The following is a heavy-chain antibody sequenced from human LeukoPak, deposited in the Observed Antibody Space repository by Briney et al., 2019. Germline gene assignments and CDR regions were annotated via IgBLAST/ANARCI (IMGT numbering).Heavy chain of an antibody. V-gene: IGHV5-51*01. CDR1: GYSFTSYW. CDR2: IYPDDSDT. D-gene: IGHD3-16*01. J-gene: IGHJ3*02. Sequence: GESLKISCMGSGYSFTSYWIGWVRQMPGKGLEWMGIIYPDDSDTTYSPSFQGQVTISADKSISAAYLQWGSLKASDTAMYYCAVGGGEGCCAFDTWGQGTMVTVSS. CDR3: AVGGGEGCCAFDT.